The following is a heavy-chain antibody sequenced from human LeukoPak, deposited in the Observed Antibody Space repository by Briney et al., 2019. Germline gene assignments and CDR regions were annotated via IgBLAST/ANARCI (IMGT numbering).Heavy chain of an antibody. CDR2: IYSGGST. CDR3: AREIAVAGTDH. V-gene: IGHV3-53*05. J-gene: IGHJ4*02. Sequence: GGSLRLSCAASGFIFSGSAMHWARQASGKGLEWVSVIYSGGSTYYADSVKGRFTISRDNSKNTLYLQVNGLRAEDTAVYYCAREIAVAGTDHWGQGTLVTVSS. D-gene: IGHD6-19*01. CDR1: GFIFSGSA.